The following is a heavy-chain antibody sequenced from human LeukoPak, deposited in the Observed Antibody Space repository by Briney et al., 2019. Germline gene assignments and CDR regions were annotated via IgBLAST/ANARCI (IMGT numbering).Heavy chain of an antibody. V-gene: IGHV3-49*04. D-gene: IGHD6-19*01. Sequence: GGSLRLSCTASGFTFGDYAMSWVRQAPGKGLEWVGFIRSKTYGGTTEYAASVKGRFTISRDDSKSIAYLQMNSLRTEDTAVYYCTGAKGTGWYVDYWGQGTLVTVSS. CDR2: IRSKTYGGTT. J-gene: IGHJ4*02. CDR3: TGAKGTGWYVDY. CDR1: GFTFGDYA.